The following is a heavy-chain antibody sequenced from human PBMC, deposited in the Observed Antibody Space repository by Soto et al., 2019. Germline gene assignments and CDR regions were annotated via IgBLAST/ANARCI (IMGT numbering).Heavy chain of an antibody. V-gene: IGHV3-23*01. D-gene: IGHD6-13*01. CDR3: AKEKGRVAAALDY. Sequence: EVQLLESGGDLVQRGGSLRLSCAASGFTFSGYGMSWVRQAPGKGLEWVSSITSSGSNTYYVDSVKGRFTLSRDNSKNTLYLQMNSLTVEDTAVYYCAKEKGRVAAALDYWGQGTLVTVSS. J-gene: IGHJ4*02. CDR1: GFTFSGYG. CDR2: ITSSGSNT.